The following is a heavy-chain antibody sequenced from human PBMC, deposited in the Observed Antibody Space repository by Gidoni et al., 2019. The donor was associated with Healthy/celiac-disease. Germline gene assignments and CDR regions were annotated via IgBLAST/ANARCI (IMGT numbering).Heavy chain of an antibody. CDR3: ARGANWNYVDWYFDL. D-gene: IGHD1-7*01. CDR2: IWYDGSNK. CDR1: GFTLSSYG. Sequence: QVQLVESGGGVVQPGRSLRLSCAASGFTLSSYGMHWVRQAPGKGLEWVAVIWYDGSNKYYADSVKGRFTISRDNSKNTLYLQMNSLRAEDTAVYYCARGANWNYVDWYFDLWGRGTLVTVSS. J-gene: IGHJ2*01. V-gene: IGHV3-33*01.